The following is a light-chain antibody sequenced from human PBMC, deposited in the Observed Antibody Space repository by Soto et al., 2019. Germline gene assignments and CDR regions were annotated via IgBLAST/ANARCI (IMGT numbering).Light chain of an antibody. V-gene: IGKV3-20*01. CDR2: GAS. CDR3: HHYGSSVWT. Sequence: EIVLTQSPGTLSLSPGEGATLSCRASQSVSSSYLAWFQQKPGQAPRLLIYGASTRATGIPDRFSGSGSGTDFTLTISRLEPEDFALYYCHHYGSSVWTFGQGTKVDIK. CDR1: QSVSSSY. J-gene: IGKJ1*01.